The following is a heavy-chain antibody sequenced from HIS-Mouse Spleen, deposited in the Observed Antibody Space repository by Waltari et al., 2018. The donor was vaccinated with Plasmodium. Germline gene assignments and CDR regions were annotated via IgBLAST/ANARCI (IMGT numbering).Heavy chain of an antibody. CDR1: GGSIRSSRSS. D-gene: IGHD4-4*01. Sequence: QLQLQESGPGLVKPSETLSLTCTVSGGSIRSSRSSWGRIRQPPGKGLEWIGSIYYSGSTYYNPALKSRVTISVDTSKNQFSLKLSSVTAADTAVYYCASLPRVEEVTTPFYYYYYGMDVWGQGTTVTVSS. CDR2: IYYSGST. CDR3: ASLPRVEEVTTPFYYYYYGMDV. J-gene: IGHJ6*02. V-gene: IGHV4-39*01.